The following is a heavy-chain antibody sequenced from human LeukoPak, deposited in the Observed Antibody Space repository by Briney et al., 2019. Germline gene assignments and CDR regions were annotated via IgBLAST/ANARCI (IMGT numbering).Heavy chain of an antibody. J-gene: IGHJ4*02. D-gene: IGHD6-13*01. V-gene: IGHV3-30*18. CDR1: GFTFSSYG. Sequence: PGGSLRLSCAASGFTFSSYGMHWVRQAPGKGLEWVAVISYDGSNKYYADSVKGRFTISRDNSKSTLYLQMNSLRAEDTAVYYCAKDRAAYLDYWGQGTLVTVSS. CDR2: ISYDGSNK. CDR3: AKDRAAYLDY.